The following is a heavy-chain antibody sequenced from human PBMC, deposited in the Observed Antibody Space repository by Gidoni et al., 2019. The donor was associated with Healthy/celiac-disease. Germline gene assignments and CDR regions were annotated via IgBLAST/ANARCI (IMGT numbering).Heavy chain of an antibody. CDR1: GFNFEDYG. V-gene: IGHV3-20*01. Sequence: EVQREESGGGVVRPGGSLRHACAASGFNFEDYGMSWGRQAPGKGLEWVSGINCNGGSTGYADSVKGRFTISRDNAKNSLYLQMNSLSAADTALYHCARVYSVSGSWYGWFWFDPWGQGTLFAVSS. J-gene: IGHJ5*02. CDR2: INCNGGST. D-gene: IGHD6-13*01. CDR3: ARVYSVSGSWYGWFWFDP.